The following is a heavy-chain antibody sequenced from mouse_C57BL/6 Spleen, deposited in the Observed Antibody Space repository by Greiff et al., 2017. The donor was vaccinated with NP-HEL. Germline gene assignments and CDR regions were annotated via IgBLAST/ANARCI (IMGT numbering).Heavy chain of an antibody. V-gene: IGHV1-15*01. CDR2: IDPEPGGT. CDR3: TRSGRLRLDY. Sequence: QVQLQQSGAELVRPGASVTLSCKASGYTFTDYEMHWVKQTPVHGLEWIGAIDPEPGGTAYNQKFKGKAILTADKSSSTAYMELRSLTSEDSAVYYCTRSGRLRLDYWGQGTTLTVSS. CDR1: GYTFTDYE. D-gene: IGHD2-4*01. J-gene: IGHJ2*01.